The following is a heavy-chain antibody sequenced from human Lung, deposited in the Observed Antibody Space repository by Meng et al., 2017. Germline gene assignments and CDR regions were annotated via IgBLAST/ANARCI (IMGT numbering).Heavy chain of an antibody. CDR1: GFSLSDYS. Sequence: EVQLVESGGGLVKPGGSLRLFCAASGFSLSDYSMNWVRRAPGKGLEWVSSISESGNYRYYADSVKGRFTVTRDNAKNSLYLQMNSLRAEDTAVYYCARGDGSGSLFENWGQGTLVTVSS. CDR3: ARGDGSGSLFEN. J-gene: IGHJ4*02. D-gene: IGHD3-10*01. V-gene: IGHV3-21*01. CDR2: ISESGNYR.